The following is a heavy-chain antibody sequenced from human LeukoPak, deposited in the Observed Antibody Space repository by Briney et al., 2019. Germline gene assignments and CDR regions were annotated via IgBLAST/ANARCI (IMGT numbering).Heavy chain of an antibody. V-gene: IGHV4-4*09. CDR2: IYTSGST. J-gene: IGHJ6*03. Sequence: SETLSLTCTVSGGSISSYYWSWIRQPPGKGLEWIGYIYTSGSTNYNPSLKSRVTISVDTSKNQFSLKLSSVTAADTAVYYCARRMGIAVAGTQYYYYYNMDVWGKGTTVTVSS. D-gene: IGHD6-19*01. CDR1: GGSISSYY. CDR3: ARRMGIAVAGTQYYYYYNMDV.